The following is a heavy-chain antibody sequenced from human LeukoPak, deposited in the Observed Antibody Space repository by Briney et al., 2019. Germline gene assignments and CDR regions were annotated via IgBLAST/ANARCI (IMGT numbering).Heavy chain of an antibody. V-gene: IGHV1-46*01. D-gene: IGHD5-18*01. J-gene: IGHJ4*02. CDR1: GYTFTSNY. CDR2: IYPRDGST. Sequence: ASVKVSCKASGYTFTSNYIHWVRQAPGQGLEWMGMIYPRDGSTSYAQKFQGRVTVTRDTSTSTVYMELSSLRSEDTAVYYCARDLIRLPQSGYSYGYHWYYFDYWGQGTLVTVSS. CDR3: ARDLIRLPQSGYSYGYHWYYFDY.